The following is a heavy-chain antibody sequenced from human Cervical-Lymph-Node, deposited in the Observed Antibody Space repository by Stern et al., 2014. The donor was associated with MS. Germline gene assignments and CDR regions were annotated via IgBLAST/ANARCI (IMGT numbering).Heavy chain of an antibody. CDR2: HSGRGHII. Sequence: VQLVQSGGDLVVPGGSLRLPCAASGFRFSDYYVNWLRQAPGKGPEWVAYHSGRGHIINYTDSVKGRFTISRDNAQNSLYLEMNSLRAEDTAVYYCARGTYYFDSWGQGTLVTVSS. J-gene: IGHJ4*02. D-gene: IGHD1-1*01. CDR1: GFRFSDYY. V-gene: IGHV3-11*01. CDR3: ARGTYYFDS.